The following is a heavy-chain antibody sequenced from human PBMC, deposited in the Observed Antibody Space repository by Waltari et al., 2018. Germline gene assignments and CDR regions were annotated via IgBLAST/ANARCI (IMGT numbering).Heavy chain of an antibody. V-gene: IGHV3-7*01. D-gene: IGHD7-27*01. Sequence: EAQLVESGGKLVQPGGSLSISCVASGFTFRRHWMSWVRQAPGRGLEWVATIKEDGSDKHYVDSVRGRVTISRDNANDSLYLQMNSLRAEDTAVYYCATWRWGQSEFDYWGQGTLVTVSS. CDR1: GFTFRRHW. CDR3: ATWRWGQSEFDY. CDR2: IKEDGSDK. J-gene: IGHJ4*02.